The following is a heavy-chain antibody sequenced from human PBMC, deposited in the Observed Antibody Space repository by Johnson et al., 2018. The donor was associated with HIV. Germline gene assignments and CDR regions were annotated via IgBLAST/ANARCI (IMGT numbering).Heavy chain of an antibody. CDR3: ARDTWDLQDDDAFDI. J-gene: IGHJ3*02. D-gene: IGHD1-26*01. CDR1: GFTFDDYG. Sequence: VQLVESGGGVVRPGGSLRLSCAASGFTFDDYGMSWVRQAPGKGLEWVSGINWNGGSTVYADSVKGRFTISRDNAKNSLYLQMNSLRVEDTALYYCARDTWDLQDDDAFDIWGQGTMVTVSS. V-gene: IGHV3-20*04. CDR2: INWNGGST.